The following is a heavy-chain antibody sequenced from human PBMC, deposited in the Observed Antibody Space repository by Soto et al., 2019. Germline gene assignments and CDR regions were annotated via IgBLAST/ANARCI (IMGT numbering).Heavy chain of an antibody. V-gene: IGHV1-18*01. Sequence: QVQLVQSGAEVRKPGASVKVSCKASCYTFTTYGISWVRQAPGQGLEWMGWISGYNGHTKYAQKFQGRVTMTTDTSTSTVYMDLRSLRSDDTAVYYCAREGEMPYYYYGLDVWGQGTTVTVSS. D-gene: IGHD3-16*01. CDR1: CYTFTTYG. CDR3: AREGEMPYYYYGLDV. J-gene: IGHJ6*02. CDR2: ISGYNGHT.